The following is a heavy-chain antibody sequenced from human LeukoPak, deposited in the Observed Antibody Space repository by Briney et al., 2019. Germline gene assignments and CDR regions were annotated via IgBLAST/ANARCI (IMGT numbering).Heavy chain of an antibody. CDR3: ARAHGSGSYLWAFDF. D-gene: IGHD3-10*01. CDR1: RGSISSYY. Sequence: SETLSLTCTVSRGSISSYYWGWIRQPPGRGLEWIGYIYYTGNTNYSPSLKSRVTISVDTSKNQFSLKLSSVTAADTAVYYCARAHGSGSYLWAFDFWGQGTLVTVSS. V-gene: IGHV4-59*01. J-gene: IGHJ4*02. CDR2: IYYTGNT.